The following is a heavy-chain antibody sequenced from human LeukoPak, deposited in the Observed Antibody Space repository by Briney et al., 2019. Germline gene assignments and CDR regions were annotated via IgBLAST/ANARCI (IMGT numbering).Heavy chain of an antibody. CDR2: ISAYSGNT. Sequence: ASVKVSCKASGYTFTSYGISWVRQAPGQGLEWMGWISAYSGNTNYAQKFQGRVTMPTDTSTSTAYMELNSLRSDDTAVYYCARGHPSFYFVSSDAFDIWGQGTMVTVSS. CDR3: ARGHPSFYFVSSDAFDI. D-gene: IGHD3-10*02. V-gene: IGHV1-18*01. J-gene: IGHJ3*02. CDR1: GYTFTSYG.